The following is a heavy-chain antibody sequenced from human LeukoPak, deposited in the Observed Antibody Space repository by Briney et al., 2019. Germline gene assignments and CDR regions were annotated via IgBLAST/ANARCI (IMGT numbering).Heavy chain of an antibody. CDR3: ARVSHGVVVPAQQEECYYYYYMDA. CDR1: GFTFSSYS. CDR2: ISSSSSYI. D-gene: IGHD2-2*01. V-gene: IGHV3-21*01. J-gene: IGHJ6*03. Sequence: GGSLRLSCAASGFTFSSYSMNWVRQAPGKGLEWVSSISSSSSYIYYADSVKGRFTISRDNAKNSLYLQMNSLRAEDTAVYYCARVSHGVVVPAQQEECYYYYYMDAWGKGTTVTVSS.